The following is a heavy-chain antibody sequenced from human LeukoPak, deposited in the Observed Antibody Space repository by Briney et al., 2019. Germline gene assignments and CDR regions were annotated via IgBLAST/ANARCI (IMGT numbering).Heavy chain of an antibody. V-gene: IGHV4-31*03. CDR2: IYYSGST. CDR3: ARGLRARIHFFDY. J-gene: IGHJ4*02. CDR1: GGSISSGGYS. D-gene: IGHD5-18*01. Sequence: SETLSLTCTVSGGSISSGGYSWSWIRQHPGKGLEWIGYIYYSGSTYYNPSLKSRVTISVDTSKNQFSLKLSSVTAADTAVYYCARGLRARIHFFDYWGQGTLVTVSS.